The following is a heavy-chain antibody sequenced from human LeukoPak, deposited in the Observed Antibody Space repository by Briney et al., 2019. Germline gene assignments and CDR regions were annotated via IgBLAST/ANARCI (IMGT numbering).Heavy chain of an antibody. CDR3: ASLTTVPRNGGGSPDFDY. J-gene: IGHJ4*02. D-gene: IGHD4-17*01. CDR1: GGSFSGYY. V-gene: IGHV4-34*01. CDR2: INHSGST. Sequence: PSETLSLTCAVYGGSFSGYYWSWIRQPPGKGLEWIGEINHSGSTNYNPSLKSRVTISVDTSKNQFPLKLSSVTAADTAVYYCASLTTVPRNGGGSPDFDYWGQGTLVTVSS.